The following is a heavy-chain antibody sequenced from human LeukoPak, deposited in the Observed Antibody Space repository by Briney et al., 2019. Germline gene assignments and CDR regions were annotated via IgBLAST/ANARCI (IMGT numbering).Heavy chain of an antibody. D-gene: IGHD5-12*01. CDR3: ARDFGGYTINFDY. CDR1: GFSFGRYW. J-gene: IGHJ4*02. CDR2: IKQDGREK. V-gene: IGHV3-7*04. Sequence: GGSLRLSCAAAGFSFGRYWMNWVRQAPGKGLEWVANIKQDGREKLYVDSVKGRLTISRDNAKNSLYLQMNSLRAEDTALYYCARDFGGYTINFDYWGKGTLVTVST.